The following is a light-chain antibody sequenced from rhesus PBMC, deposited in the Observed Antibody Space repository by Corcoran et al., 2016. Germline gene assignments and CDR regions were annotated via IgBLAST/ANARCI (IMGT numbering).Light chain of an antibody. V-gene: IGKV3-42*02. CDR3: QKYSGSPFT. J-gene: IGKJ3*01. Sequence: EIVMTQSPATLALSPGERATLSCRASQSVSFSLAWYQQKPGQAPKLLIYGTSTRATGIPERFSGSGSGTEFTLTISRLGPEDFAMYYCQKYSGSPFTFGPGTKLDIK. CDR2: GTS. CDR1: QSVSFS.